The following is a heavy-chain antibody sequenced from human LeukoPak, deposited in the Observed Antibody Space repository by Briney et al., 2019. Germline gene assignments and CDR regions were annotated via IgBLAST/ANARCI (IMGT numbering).Heavy chain of an antibody. D-gene: IGHD3-22*01. CDR3: ARRRDSSGYYSFD. CDR1: GGSITSTTYY. Sequence: SETLPLTCTVSGGSITSTTYYWGWIRQPPGKGLEWIGNIYYSGSTYYNPSLESRVTISVDTSKNQFSLKLSSVTAADTAVYYCARRRDSSGYYSFD. CDR2: IYYSGST. J-gene: IGHJ4*01. V-gene: IGHV4-39*01.